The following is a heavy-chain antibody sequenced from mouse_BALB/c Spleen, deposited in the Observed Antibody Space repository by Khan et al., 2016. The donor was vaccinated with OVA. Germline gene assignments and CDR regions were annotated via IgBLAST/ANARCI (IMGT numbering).Heavy chain of an antibody. V-gene: IGHV3-5*02. D-gene: IGHD1-1*01. CDR1: GISITTRNYR. CDR2: IYYSGTI. Sequence: EVQLQESGPGLVKPSQTVSLTCTVTGISITTRNYRWSWIRQFPGNKLEWIGYIYYSGTITYNPSLTSRATITRDTSNNQFFLEMNSLTAEDTATYYSARDEDYGYWYLDVWGAGTTVTVSS. CDR3: ARDEDYGYWYLDV. J-gene: IGHJ1*01.